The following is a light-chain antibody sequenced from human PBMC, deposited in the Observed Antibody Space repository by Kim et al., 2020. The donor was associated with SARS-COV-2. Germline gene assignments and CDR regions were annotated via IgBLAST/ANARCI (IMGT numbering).Light chain of an antibody. CDR2: KIS. V-gene: IGKV2-24*01. CDR1: ERLVHSDGDTH. CDR3: MQAAQFPYT. J-gene: IGKJ2*01. Sequence: QPASISCRSSERLVHSDGDTHLSWFHQRPGQPPRLLIYKISNRFSGVPDRFSGSGAGTDFTLKISRVEAEDVGVYFCMQAAQFPYTFGQGTKLEI.